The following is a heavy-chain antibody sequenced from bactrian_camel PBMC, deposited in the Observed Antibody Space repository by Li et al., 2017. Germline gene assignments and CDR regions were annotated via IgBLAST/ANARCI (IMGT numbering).Heavy chain of an antibody. CDR2: ISTLIDVT. V-gene: IGHV3S40*01. J-gene: IGHJ4*01. CDR1: EYEYSATC. D-gene: IGHD3*01. CDR3: AGRTDGNCGVWYLTTTSAFQY. Sequence: VQLVESGGGSVQAGESLKLSCVYEYEYSATCMGWFRQAPGKVREGVASISTLIDVTHYSDSVKGRFTISQDNAKNTVYLQMNSLKPEDTAMYYCAGRTDGNCGVWYLTTTSAFQYWGQGTQVTVS.